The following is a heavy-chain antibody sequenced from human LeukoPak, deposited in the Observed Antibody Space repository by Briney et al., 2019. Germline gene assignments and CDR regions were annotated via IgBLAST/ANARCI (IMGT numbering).Heavy chain of an antibody. CDR1: GYTFTSYY. D-gene: IGHD6-19*01. J-gene: IGHJ3*02. CDR2: INPRGGST. CDR3: AREYPSIAVAGRAAFDI. Sequence: ASVKVSCKASGYTFTSYYMHWVRQAPGQGLEWMGIINPRGGSTSYAQKFQGRVTMTRDTSTSTAYMELSSLRSEDTAVYYCAREYPSIAVAGRAAFDIWGQGTMVTVSS. V-gene: IGHV1-46*01.